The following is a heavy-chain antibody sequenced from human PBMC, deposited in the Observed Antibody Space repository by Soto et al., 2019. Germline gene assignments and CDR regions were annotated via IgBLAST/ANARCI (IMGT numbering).Heavy chain of an antibody. CDR3: ARDDSSSWYYYYGMDV. J-gene: IGHJ6*02. Sequence: PGGSLRLCCAASGFTFSSYWMSWVRQAPGKGLEWVANIKQDGSEKYYVDSVKGRFTISRDNAKNSLYLQMNSLRAEDTAVYYCARDDSSSWYYYYGMDVWGQGTTVTVSS. CDR1: GFTFSSYW. V-gene: IGHV3-7*03. D-gene: IGHD6-13*01. CDR2: IKQDGSEK.